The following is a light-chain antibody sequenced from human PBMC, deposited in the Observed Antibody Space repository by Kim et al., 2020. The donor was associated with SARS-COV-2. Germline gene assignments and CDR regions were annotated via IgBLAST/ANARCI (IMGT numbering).Light chain of an antibody. Sequence: ASVGDRVTITCRASQSINDWLAWYQQRPGKAPNLHIYKSSTVETGVPSRFSGSGSGTDFTLTISSLQPDDFATYYCQQYNTYPTTFGQGTKVDIK. J-gene: IGKJ1*01. CDR2: KSS. CDR3: QQYNTYPTT. CDR1: QSINDW. V-gene: IGKV1-5*03.